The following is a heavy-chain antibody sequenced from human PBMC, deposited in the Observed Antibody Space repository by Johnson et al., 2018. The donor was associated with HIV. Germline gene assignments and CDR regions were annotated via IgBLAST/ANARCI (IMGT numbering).Heavy chain of an antibody. J-gene: IGHJ3*02. CDR3: ARSHRYGTMMATIRPFDI. V-gene: IGHV3-66*02. CDR1: GFTFSSYA. Sequence: VHLVESGGDLLQPGRSLRLSCAASGFTFSSYAMHWVRQAPGKGLEWVSVIYSGGSTYYEDSVKGRFTISRDNSKNTLYLQMNSLRPQDTAVYYCARSHRYGTMMATIRPFDIWGQGTMVTVSS. CDR2: IYSGGST. D-gene: IGHD5-12*01.